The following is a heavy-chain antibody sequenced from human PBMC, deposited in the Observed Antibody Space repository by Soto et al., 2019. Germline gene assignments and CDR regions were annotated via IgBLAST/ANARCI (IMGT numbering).Heavy chain of an antibody. CDR3: ARGGGGGLFDP. CDR2: ISPRSTFR. V-gene: IGHV3-11*04. Sequence: PGGSLRLSCATSGFSFSDSYMSWIRQAPGEGLEWVSYISPRSTFRYYAESVKGRFTISRDSVKNSLYLQMNNLTAGDTGVYYCARGGGGGLFDPWGQGSLVTVSS. J-gene: IGHJ5*02. D-gene: IGHD2-21*01. CDR1: GFSFSDSY.